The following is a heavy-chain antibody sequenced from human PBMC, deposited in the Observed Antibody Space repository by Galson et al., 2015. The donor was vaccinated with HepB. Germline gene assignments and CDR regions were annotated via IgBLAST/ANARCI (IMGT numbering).Heavy chain of an antibody. CDR2: ISGSGGNT. D-gene: IGHD6-6*01. Sequence: SLRLSCAASGFTFSSYAMTWVRQAPGKGLEWVSAISGSGGNTHYADSVKGRFTISRDNSKNTLYLQMNSLRAEDTAVYYCAKGPHREYFWDYFDYWGQGTLVAVSS. V-gene: IGHV3-23*01. CDR1: GFTFSSYA. J-gene: IGHJ4*02. CDR3: AKGPHREYFWDYFDY.